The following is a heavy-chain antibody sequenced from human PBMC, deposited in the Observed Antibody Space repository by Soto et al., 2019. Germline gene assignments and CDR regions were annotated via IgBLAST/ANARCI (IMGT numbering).Heavy chain of an antibody. Sequence: EVPLVESGGVLVQPGRSLRLSCAASGFTFDDYAMHWVRQAPGKGLEWVSSINWNSGSIVYADSVKGRFTISRDNXXNSLYLQMNSLRAEDTALYYCARDTTASVTTYFDYWGQGTLVTVSS. D-gene: IGHD4-4*01. CDR2: INWNSGSI. J-gene: IGHJ4*02. V-gene: IGHV3-9*01. CDR1: GFTFDDYA. CDR3: ARDTTASVTTYFDY.